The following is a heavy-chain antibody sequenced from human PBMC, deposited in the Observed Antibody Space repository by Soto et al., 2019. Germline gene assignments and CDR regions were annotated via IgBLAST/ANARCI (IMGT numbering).Heavy chain of an antibody. CDR3: ARAKAVVIAALDI. J-gene: IGHJ3*02. Sequence: GGSLRLSCKASGFMFNNSAMTWVRQAPGQGLQWVASVSDNGGSRGGTYYADSVKGRFTISRDNSKNTLYLQLDSLTGADTAVYYCARAKAVVIAALDIWGQGTMVTV. CDR1: GFMFNNSA. CDR2: VSDNGGSRGGT. D-gene: IGHD2-21*01. V-gene: IGHV3-23*01.